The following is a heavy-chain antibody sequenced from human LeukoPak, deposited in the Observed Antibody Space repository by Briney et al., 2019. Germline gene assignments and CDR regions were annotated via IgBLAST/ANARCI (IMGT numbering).Heavy chain of an antibody. CDR1: GYTFTSYD. Sequence: ASVKVSCKASGYTFTSYDINWVRQATGQGLEWMGWMNPNSGNTGYAQKFQGRVTMTRNTSISTAYMELSSLRSEDTAVYYWAGGYDSSGYSLDWAQGTLVTVSS. V-gene: IGHV1-8*01. D-gene: IGHD3-22*01. CDR3: AGGYDSSGYSLD. J-gene: IGHJ4*02. CDR2: MNPNSGNT.